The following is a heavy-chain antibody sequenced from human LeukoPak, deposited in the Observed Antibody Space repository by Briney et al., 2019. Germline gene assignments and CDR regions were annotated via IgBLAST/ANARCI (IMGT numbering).Heavy chain of an antibody. V-gene: IGHV3-30*14. Sequence: SGGSLRLSCAASGFTFSSYAMHWVRQAPGKGLEWVAVISYDGSNKYYADSVKGRFTISRHNSKNTLYLQMNSLRAEDTAVYYCARDALMRGFDYWGQGTLVTVSS. CDR1: GFTFSSYA. J-gene: IGHJ4*02. CDR3: ARDALMRGFDY. CDR2: ISYDGSNK.